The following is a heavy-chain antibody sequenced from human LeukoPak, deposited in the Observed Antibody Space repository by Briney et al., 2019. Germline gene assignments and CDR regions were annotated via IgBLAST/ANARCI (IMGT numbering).Heavy chain of an antibody. CDR3: AADTTADY. Sequence: GGSLRLSCAASGYTFSSYGMHWVRQAPGKGLEWVAVIWYDGSSKYYADSVKGRFTISRDNSKNTLYLQMNSLRAEDTAVYYCAADTTADYWGQGTLVTVSS. CDR1: GYTFSSYG. CDR2: IWYDGSSK. J-gene: IGHJ4*02. V-gene: IGHV3-33*01. D-gene: IGHD1-26*01.